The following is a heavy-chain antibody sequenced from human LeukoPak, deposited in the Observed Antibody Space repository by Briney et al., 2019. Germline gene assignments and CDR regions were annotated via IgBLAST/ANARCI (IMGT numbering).Heavy chain of an antibody. J-gene: IGHJ5*02. CDR3: ARQDVKNWSDP. V-gene: IGHV4-39*01. Sequence: PSETLSLTCTVSGGSISSSSYYWGWIRQPPGKGLEWIGSIYYSGSTYYNPSLKSRVTISVDTSKNQFSLKLSSVTAADTAVYYCARQDVKNWSDPWGQGTLVTVSS. CDR2: IYYSGST. CDR1: GGSISSSSYY.